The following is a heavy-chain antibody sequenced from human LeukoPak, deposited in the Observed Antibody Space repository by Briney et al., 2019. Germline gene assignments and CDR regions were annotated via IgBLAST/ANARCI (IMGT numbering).Heavy chain of an antibody. D-gene: IGHD2-15*01. V-gene: IGHV3-48*04. Sequence: PGGSLRLSCAASGFTFSSYSMNWVRQAPGKGLEWVSYISSSSSNIYYADSVKGRFTISRDNAKNSLYLQMNSLRAEDTAVYYCARDTLGLDVWGKGTTVTVSS. J-gene: IGHJ6*04. CDR3: ARDTLGLDV. CDR2: ISSSSSNI. CDR1: GFTFSSYS.